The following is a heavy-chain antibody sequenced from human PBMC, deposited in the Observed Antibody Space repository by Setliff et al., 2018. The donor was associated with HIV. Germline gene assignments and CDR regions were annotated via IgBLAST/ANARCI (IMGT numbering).Heavy chain of an antibody. Sequence: SVKVSCKASGGTLSIYTINWVRQAPGQGLEWMGGIIPIFGTPNFAPKFQGRVTITADESTKTAYMGLSSLRSEDTAVYYCATPLDATMGRDYWGQGTLVTVSS. D-gene: IGHD5-18*01. CDR1: GGTLSIYT. J-gene: IGHJ4*02. CDR3: ATPLDATMGRDY. V-gene: IGHV1-69*13. CDR2: IIPIFGTP.